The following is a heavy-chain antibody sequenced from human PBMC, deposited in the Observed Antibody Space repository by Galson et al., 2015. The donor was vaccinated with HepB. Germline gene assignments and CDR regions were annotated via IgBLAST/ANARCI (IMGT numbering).Heavy chain of an antibody. CDR3: ARRYCSSSSCSGAHFFYYGLDV. CDR1: GYTFTNYW. Sequence: QSGAEVKNPGESLRISCGGSGYTFTNYWITWVRRVPGKGLEWLGRIDPSDSYSNYNPSFEGHVTISVDTSIATAYLQWSSLTASDTAVYYCARRYCSSSSCSGAHFFYYGLDVWGQGTTVTV. CDR2: IDPSDSYS. D-gene: IGHD2-2*01. V-gene: IGHV5-10-1*01. J-gene: IGHJ6*02.